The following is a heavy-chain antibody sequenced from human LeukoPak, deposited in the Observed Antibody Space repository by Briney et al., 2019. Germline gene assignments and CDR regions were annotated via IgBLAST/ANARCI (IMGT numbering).Heavy chain of an antibody. D-gene: IGHD2-2*01. CDR2: ISYDGSNK. J-gene: IGHJ4*02. V-gene: IGHV3-30-3*01. Sequence: XRXSXXXXXFTFXXXAMHWVRQXPGKGLEGVAVISYDGSNKYYADSVKGRFTISRDNSKNTLYLQMNSLRAEDTAVYYCARGYCSSTSCPRYYFDYWGQGTLVTVSS. CDR1: XFTFXXXA. CDR3: ARGYCSSTSCPRYYFDY.